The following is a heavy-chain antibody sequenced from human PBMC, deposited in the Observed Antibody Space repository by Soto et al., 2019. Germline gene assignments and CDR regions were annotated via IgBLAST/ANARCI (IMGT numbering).Heavy chain of an antibody. CDR3: APHCSGGSCPDY. CDR2: ISYDGSNK. D-gene: IGHD2-15*01. CDR1: GFTFSSYG. J-gene: IGHJ4*02. V-gene: IGHV3-30*03. Sequence: QVQLVESGGGVVQPGRSLRLSCAASGFTFSSYGMHWVRQAPGKGLEWVAVISYDGSNKYYADSVKGRFTISRDNSKNTLYLQMNSLRAEDTAVYYCAPHCSGGSCPDYWGQGTLVIVSS.